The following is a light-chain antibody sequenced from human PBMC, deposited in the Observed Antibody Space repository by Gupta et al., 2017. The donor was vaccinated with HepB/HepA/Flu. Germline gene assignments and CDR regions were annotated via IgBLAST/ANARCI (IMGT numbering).Light chain of an antibody. Sequence: DIQMTQSPSSLSASVGDRVTITCRASQGINNYLAWYQQKPGKGPKFLIYAASTLQSGVPSRFSGSGSGTEFTLTISSLQPEDVATYYCQKDHTAPNTFGRGTLVEIK. CDR3: QKDHTAPNT. CDR2: AAS. CDR1: QGINNY. V-gene: IGKV1-27*01. J-gene: IGKJ4*01.